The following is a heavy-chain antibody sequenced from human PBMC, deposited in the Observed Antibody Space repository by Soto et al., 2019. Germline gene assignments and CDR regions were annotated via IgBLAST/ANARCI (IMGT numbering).Heavy chain of an antibody. CDR3: ARGLEDSSGWYGHGLDS. D-gene: IGHD6-19*01. Sequence: VQLVESGGGVVQPGRSLRLSWAASGFTFSRYGMHWVRQAPGKGLEWVSLIWYDGSTKYYADSVKGRFTISRDTSKDTRYLQMSSMRAEDTALYDCARGLEDSSGWYGHGLDSWGQGTLVTVTS. V-gene: IGHV3-33*01. J-gene: IGHJ4*02. CDR2: IWYDGSTK. CDR1: GFTFSRYG.